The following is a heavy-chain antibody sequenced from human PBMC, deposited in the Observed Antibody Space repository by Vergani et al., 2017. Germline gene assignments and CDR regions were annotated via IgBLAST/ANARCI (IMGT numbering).Heavy chain of an antibody. J-gene: IGHJ4*02. CDR3: ARPHGDILPPDPRRLDY. CDR2: LNPSGGST. Sequence: QVLLVQSGAEVKKPGASVRVSCKTSSYTFTNYYIHWVRQAPGQGLEWMGILNPSGGSTTYAQQYQGRLTMTRDTSTSTVYMDLSNLRSEDTAVYYCARPHGDILPPDPRRLDYWGQGTLVTVSS. CDR1: SYTFTNYY. V-gene: IGHV1-46*03.